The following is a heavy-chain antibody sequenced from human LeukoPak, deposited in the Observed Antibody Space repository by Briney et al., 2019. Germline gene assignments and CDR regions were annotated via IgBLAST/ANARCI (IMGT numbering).Heavy chain of an antibody. CDR3: ARGQQGVAAAPFDY. Sequence: SETLCLTCTVSGGSISSHYWSWIPQPPGKGLEWIGYIYYSRSTNYNPSLKSRVTISVDTSKNQFSLKLSSVTAADTAVYYCARGQQGVAAAPFDYWGQGTLVTVSS. J-gene: IGHJ4*02. D-gene: IGHD6-13*01. CDR1: GGSISSHY. CDR2: IYYSRST. V-gene: IGHV4-59*11.